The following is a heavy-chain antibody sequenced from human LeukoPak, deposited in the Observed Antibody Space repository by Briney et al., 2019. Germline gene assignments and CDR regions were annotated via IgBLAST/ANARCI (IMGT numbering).Heavy chain of an antibody. CDR1: GFTVSSNY. CDR3: APYVVTATSVP. CDR2: ISSSSSYI. V-gene: IGHV3-21*01. D-gene: IGHD2-21*02. Sequence: RAGGSLRLSCAASGFTVSSNYMNWVRQAPGKGLEWVSSISSSSSYIYYADSVKGRFTISRDNAKNSLYLQMNSLRAEDTAVYYCAPYVVTATSVPWGQGTLVTVSS. J-gene: IGHJ5*02.